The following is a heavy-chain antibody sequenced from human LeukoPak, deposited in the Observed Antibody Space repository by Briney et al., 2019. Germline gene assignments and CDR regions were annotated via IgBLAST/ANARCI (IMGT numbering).Heavy chain of an antibody. D-gene: IGHD3-10*01. CDR2: ISSSGSTI. CDR3: ARDQTGWGYYYGSGSYRGYYYFGMDV. Sequence: GGSLRLSCAASGFTFSSYEMNWVRQAPGKGLEGVSYISSSGSTIYYADSVKGRFTISRDNAKNSLYLQMNSLRAEDTAVYYCARDQTGWGYYYGSGSYRGYYYFGMDVWGQGTTVTVSS. J-gene: IGHJ6*02. CDR1: GFTFSSYE. V-gene: IGHV3-48*03.